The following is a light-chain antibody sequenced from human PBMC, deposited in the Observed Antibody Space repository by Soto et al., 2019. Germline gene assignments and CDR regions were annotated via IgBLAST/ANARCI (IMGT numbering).Light chain of an antibody. CDR1: QSITTS. Sequence: DIQMTQSPSSRSASVGDRVTITCRASQSITTSLNWYQQKAGKAPKLLIYAASSLQSGVPSRFNGSGSGTDFTLTISSLQPEDSATYYCQQSYSTPYTFGQGTKLEIK. CDR3: QQSYSTPYT. J-gene: IGKJ2*01. V-gene: IGKV1-39*01. CDR2: AAS.